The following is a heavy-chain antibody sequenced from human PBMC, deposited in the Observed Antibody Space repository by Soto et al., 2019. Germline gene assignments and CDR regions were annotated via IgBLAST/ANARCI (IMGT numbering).Heavy chain of an antibody. CDR1: GYTFTSYG. J-gene: IGHJ3*02. Sequence: ASVKVSCKASGYTFTSYGISWVRQAPGQGLEWMGWISAYNGNTNYAQKLQGRVTMTIDTSTSTAYMELRSLRSDDTAVYYCARDALEQWLVAFDIWGQGTMVTVSS. CDR3: ARDALEQWLVAFDI. V-gene: IGHV1-18*01. CDR2: ISAYNGNT. D-gene: IGHD6-19*01.